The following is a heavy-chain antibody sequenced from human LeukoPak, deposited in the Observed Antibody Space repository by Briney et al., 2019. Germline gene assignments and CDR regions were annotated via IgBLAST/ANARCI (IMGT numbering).Heavy chain of an antibody. CDR2: KSYDGSNK. V-gene: IGHV3-30*03. J-gene: IGHJ4*02. CDR1: GFTFSSYG. CDR3: ARSWELLHFDY. Sequence: QTGGSLRLSCAASGFTFSSYGMHWVRQAPGKGLEWVAVKSYDGSNKYYADSVKGRFTISRDNSKNTLYLQMNSLRAEDTAVYYCARSWELLHFDYWGQGTLVTVSS. D-gene: IGHD1-26*01.